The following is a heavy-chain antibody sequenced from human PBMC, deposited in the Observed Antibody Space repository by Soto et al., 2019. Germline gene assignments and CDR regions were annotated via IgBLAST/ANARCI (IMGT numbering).Heavy chain of an antibody. CDR2: ISYDGSNK. CDR3: AREGLGSSYYYYGMDV. Sequence: PGGSLRLSCAASGFTFSSYAMHWVRQAPGKGLEWVAVISYDGSNKYYADSVKGRFTISRDNSKNTLYLQMNSLRAEDTAVYYCAREGLGSSYYYYGMDVWGQGTTVTVSS. D-gene: IGHD1-26*01. CDR1: GFTFSSYA. J-gene: IGHJ6*02. V-gene: IGHV3-30-3*01.